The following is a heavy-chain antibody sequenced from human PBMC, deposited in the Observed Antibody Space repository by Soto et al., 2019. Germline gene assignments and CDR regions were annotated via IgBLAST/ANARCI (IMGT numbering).Heavy chain of an antibody. D-gene: IGHD3-22*01. J-gene: IGHJ4*02. CDR1: GYTFTGYF. Sequence: ASVKVSCKASGYTFTGYFMHWVRQAPGQGLEWMGWINPNSGDTKYAQKFQGRVTMTRDMSISTAYMELRRLTSDDTAVYYCARVRTYYDSSGSLDYWGQGTLVTVSS. CDR3: ARVRTYYDSSGSLDY. CDR2: INPNSGDT. V-gene: IGHV1-2*02.